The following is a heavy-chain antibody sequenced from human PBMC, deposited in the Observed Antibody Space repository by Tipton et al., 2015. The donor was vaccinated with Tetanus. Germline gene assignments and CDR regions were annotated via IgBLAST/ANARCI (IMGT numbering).Heavy chain of an antibody. V-gene: IGHV4-39*01. CDR1: GGSISSSSYY. CDR2: AYYSGST. J-gene: IGHJ4*02. D-gene: IGHD3-9*01. CDR3: ARRSSLKALNY. Sequence: TLSLTCTVSGGSISSSSYYWGWIRQPPGKGLAWIGSAYYSGSTYYNPSLKSRVTISVDTPKNQFSLELSSVTAADTAVYYCARRSSLKALNYWGQGTLVTASS.